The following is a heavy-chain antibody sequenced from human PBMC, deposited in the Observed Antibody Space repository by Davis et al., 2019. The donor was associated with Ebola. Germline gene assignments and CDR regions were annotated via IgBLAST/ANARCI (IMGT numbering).Heavy chain of an antibody. J-gene: IGHJ4*02. CDR2: ISSDGSET. CDR1: GFTFSNFA. CDR3: ATAPL. Sequence: GGSLRLSCAASGFTFSNFAMHWVRQAPGKGLEWLAVISSDGSETNYTDSVKGRFTVSRDNSKNTMYLEVKSLRGDDTAVYYCATAPLWGQGTLVTVSS. V-gene: IGHV3-30*04.